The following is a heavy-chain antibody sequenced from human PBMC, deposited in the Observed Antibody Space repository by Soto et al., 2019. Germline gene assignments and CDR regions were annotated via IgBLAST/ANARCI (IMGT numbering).Heavy chain of an antibody. CDR3: ASGIQLWLRRINNGYAG. CDR1: GGTFSTYA. D-gene: IGHD5-18*01. Sequence: QVQLVQSGAEVKKPESSVKVSCQAPGGTFSTYAISWVRQAPGQVLEWLGGIIPMFGTANYAQRFQDRVTITADESTNAVYMELSSLRSEDTAVYFCASGIQLWLRRINNGYAGCGQGTLVTVSS. V-gene: IGHV1-69*12. J-gene: IGHJ4*02. CDR2: IIPMFGTA.